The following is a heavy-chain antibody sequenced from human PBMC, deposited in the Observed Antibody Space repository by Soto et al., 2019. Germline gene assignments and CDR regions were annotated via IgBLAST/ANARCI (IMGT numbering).Heavy chain of an antibody. J-gene: IGHJ4*02. CDR2: IYHSGSS. D-gene: IGHD3-10*01. CDR1: SGSITRGGYY. CDR3: ARDPVGYPYGYFAY. V-gene: IGHV4-31*03. Sequence: QVQLQESGPGLVKPSQTLSLTCTVSSGSITRGGYYWSWIRQLPGKGLEYIGYIYHSGSSYYNPSLKSRLTISVHTSKNQFSLTLPSVTAEETAVYHFARDPVGYPYGYFAYWGQGTPVTVSS.